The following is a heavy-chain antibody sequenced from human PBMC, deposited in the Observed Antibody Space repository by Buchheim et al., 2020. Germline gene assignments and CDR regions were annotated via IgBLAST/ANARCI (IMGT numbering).Heavy chain of an antibody. Sequence: QVQLVESGGGVVQPGRSLRLSCAASGFTFSSYGMQWVRQAPGKGLEWVAVISYDGSNKYYADSVKGRFTISRDNSKNTLYLQMNSLRAEDTAVYYCAKDRGGNSARFDYWGQGTL. CDR1: GFTFSSYG. V-gene: IGHV3-30*18. J-gene: IGHJ4*02. D-gene: IGHD4-23*01. CDR2: ISYDGSNK. CDR3: AKDRGGNSARFDY.